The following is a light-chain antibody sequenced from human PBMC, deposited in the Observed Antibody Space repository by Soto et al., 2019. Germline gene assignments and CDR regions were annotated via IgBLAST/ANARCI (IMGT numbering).Light chain of an antibody. J-gene: IGLJ3*02. CDR2: DVS. Sequence: QSALTQPASVSGSPGQSITISCTGTSSDVGGYNYVSWYQQHPGKAPKLMIYDVSNRHSGVSNRFSGSKSGNTASLTISGLQGEDEADYYCSSYTSSSTLFGGGTKLTVL. CDR3: SSYTSSSTL. CDR1: SSDVGGYNY. V-gene: IGLV2-14*01.